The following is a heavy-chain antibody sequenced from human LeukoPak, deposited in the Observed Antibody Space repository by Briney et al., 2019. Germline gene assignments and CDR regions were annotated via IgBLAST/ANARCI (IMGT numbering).Heavy chain of an antibody. CDR1: GYSFSSYE. J-gene: IGHJ5*02. Sequence: GASVKASCKASGYSFSSYEINWVRQAPGQGLEWMGWMNPGSGSTGHLEKFGGRLTMSRNTAINTAYVELSSLRSDDTAIYYCARGRKWEFGDWTNIWFDPWGQGTLVTVSS. CDR2: MNPGSGST. CDR3: ARGRKWEFGDWTNIWFDP. D-gene: IGHD2-8*01. V-gene: IGHV1-8*02.